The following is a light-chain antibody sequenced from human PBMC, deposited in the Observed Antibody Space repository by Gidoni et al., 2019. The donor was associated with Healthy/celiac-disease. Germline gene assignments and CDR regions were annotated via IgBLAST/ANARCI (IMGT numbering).Light chain of an antibody. CDR2: WAS. CDR3: QQYYSTPLT. Sequence: DLVVTQPPDSLALSLGERATINCKSSQSVLYSSNNKNYLAWYQQKPGQPPKLHIYWASTRESGVPDRFSGSGSGTDFTLTISSLQAEDVAVYYCQQYYSTPLTFXGXTKVEIK. V-gene: IGKV4-1*01. J-gene: IGKJ4*01. CDR1: QSVLYSSNNKNY.